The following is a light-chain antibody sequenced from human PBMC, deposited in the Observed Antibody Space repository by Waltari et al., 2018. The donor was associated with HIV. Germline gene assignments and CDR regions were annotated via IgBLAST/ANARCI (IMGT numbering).Light chain of an antibody. CDR1: NIGRKR. CDR2: YDN. V-gene: IGLV3-21*04. CDR3: QVWDRTSDFV. Sequence: SYVLTQPPSVSVAPGQTARITCGGDNIGRKRVHWYQQKPGQAPVLVLYYDNDRSSGIPWRFSGSNSGNTATLTISRVEAGDEADYHCQVWDRTSDFVFGSGTKVTVL. J-gene: IGLJ1*01.